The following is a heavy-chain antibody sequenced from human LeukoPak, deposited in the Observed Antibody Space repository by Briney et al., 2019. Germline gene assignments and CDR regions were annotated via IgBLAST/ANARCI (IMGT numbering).Heavy chain of an antibody. CDR3: AKEGTDDFWSPYYYGMDV. J-gene: IGHJ6*02. D-gene: IGHD3-3*01. Sequence: GGSLRLSCAASGFTFSSYAMSWVRQAPGKGLERVSAISGSGGSTYYADSVKGRFTISRDNSKNTLYLQMNSLRAEDTAVYYCAKEGTDDFWSPYYYGMDVWGQGTTVTVSS. V-gene: IGHV3-23*01. CDR1: GFTFSSYA. CDR2: ISGSGGST.